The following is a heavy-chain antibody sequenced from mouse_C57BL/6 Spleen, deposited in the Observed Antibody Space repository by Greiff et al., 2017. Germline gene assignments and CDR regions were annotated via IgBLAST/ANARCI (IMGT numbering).Heavy chain of an antibody. CDR2: INPDSSTI. CDR1: GIDFSRYW. J-gene: IGHJ1*03. CDR3: ARRSIVTRDWYFDV. D-gene: IGHD2-5*01. Sequence: EVKLMESGGGLVQPGGSLKLSCAASGIDFSRYWMSWVRRAPGKGLEWIGEINPDSSTINYAPSLKDKFIISRDNAKNTLYLQMSKVRSEDTALYYCARRSIVTRDWYFDVWGTGTTVTVSS. V-gene: IGHV4-1*01.